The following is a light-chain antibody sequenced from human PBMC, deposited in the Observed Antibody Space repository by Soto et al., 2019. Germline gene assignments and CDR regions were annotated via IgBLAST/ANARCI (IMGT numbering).Light chain of an antibody. J-gene: IGKJ5*01. Sequence: EIVLTQSPATLSLSPGERATLCCRASRSVSSYLAWYQQKPGQAPRLLIYDASNRATGIPARFSGSGSGTDFTLTISSLEPEDFAVYYCQQRSNWPTFGQGTRLEIK. V-gene: IGKV3-11*01. CDR2: DAS. CDR3: QQRSNWPT. CDR1: RSVSSY.